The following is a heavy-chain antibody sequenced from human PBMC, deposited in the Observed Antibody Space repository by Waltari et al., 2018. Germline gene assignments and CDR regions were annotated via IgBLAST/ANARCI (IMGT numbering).Heavy chain of an antibody. V-gene: IGHV3-66*01. D-gene: IGHD1-1*01. J-gene: IGHJ4*02. Sequence: EVQVVESGGGLVQPGGSRRLSCAASGFVVSNNYIHWVRQAPGKGLEWVSVLYGGGSTYYADSVKGRFTISREKSKDTVYLQMNSLRAEDTALYYCARGRSNSPYYFDYWGQGTLVTVSS. CDR3: ARGRSNSPYYFDY. CDR1: GFVVSNNY. CDR2: LYGGGST.